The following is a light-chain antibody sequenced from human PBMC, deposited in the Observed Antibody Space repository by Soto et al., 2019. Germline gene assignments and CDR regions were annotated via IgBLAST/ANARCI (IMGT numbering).Light chain of an antibody. Sequence: DTVMTQSPATLSVSPGERATLSCRASQTIANNLAWYQQRPGQAPRLLIYGASTRATGIPARFSGSGSGTEFTLTISSLQSEDFAIYSCQQYNNWPPYTFGQGTKLEIK. CDR3: QQYNNWPPYT. J-gene: IGKJ2*01. CDR2: GAS. V-gene: IGKV3-15*01. CDR1: QTIANN.